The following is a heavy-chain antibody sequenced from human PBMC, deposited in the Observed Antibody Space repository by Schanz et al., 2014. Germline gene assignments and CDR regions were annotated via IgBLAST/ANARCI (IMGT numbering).Heavy chain of an antibody. J-gene: IGHJ4*02. V-gene: IGHV1-18*04. CDR3: ARAPTRMNMFRGVTYCFDY. CDR1: GYTFTDYY. D-gene: IGHD3-10*01. CDR2: ISTYNGHT. Sequence: QVQLVQSGAEVKKPGASVKVSCKASGYTFTDYYIHWVRQAPGQGLEWMGWISTYNGHTRYGQKFQDRLSLTTDTDTATAHVELRSLRTDDTAVYYCARAPTRMNMFRGVTYCFDYWGQGTLVTVSS.